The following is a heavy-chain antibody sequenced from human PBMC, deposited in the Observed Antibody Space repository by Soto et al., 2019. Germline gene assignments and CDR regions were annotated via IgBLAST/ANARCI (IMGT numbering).Heavy chain of an antibody. CDR3: ARGYSSRPDS. D-gene: IGHD6-19*01. J-gene: IGHJ4*02. CDR2: INGDGSTT. V-gene: IGHV3-74*01. Sequence: EVQLVESGGGLVQPGGSLRLSCVASGFTFNDYWMHWVRQAPGKGLVWVARINGDGSTTTYADSVQGRFTISRANARNTLYLHLSSLRPEDTALYYCARGYSSRPDSWGQGTLVTVSS. CDR1: GFTFNDYW.